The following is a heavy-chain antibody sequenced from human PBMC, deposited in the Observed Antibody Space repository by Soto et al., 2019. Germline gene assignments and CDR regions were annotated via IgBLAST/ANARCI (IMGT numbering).Heavy chain of an antibody. CDR1: GYTFTSYA. CDR3: ARSWVVVTAPDY. J-gene: IGHJ4*02. V-gene: IGHV1-3*05. CDR2: INAGNGNT. Sequence: QVQLVQSGAEEKKPGASVKVSCKASGYTFTSYAMHWVRQAPGQRLEWMGWINAGNGNTKYSQKFQGRVTITMDTSASTAYMGLSSLRSEDTAVYYCARSWVVVTAPDYWGQGALVTVSS. D-gene: IGHD2-21*02.